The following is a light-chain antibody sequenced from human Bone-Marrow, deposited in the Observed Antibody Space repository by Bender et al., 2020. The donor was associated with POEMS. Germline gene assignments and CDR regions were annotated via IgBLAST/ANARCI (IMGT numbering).Light chain of an antibody. Sequence: HSVRTQPPSPSGTPGQGATTSCPGATFAGNLTTGYHHPPGTAPRLFIYADDRGPSGVPNRFSASKSGSSASLAISGLQSEDAADYYCSTWDDRLNAWLFGGGTKLTVL. CDR3: STWDDRLNAWL. J-gene: IGLJ3*02. V-gene: IGLV1-44*01. CDR1: TFAGNL. CDR2: ADD.